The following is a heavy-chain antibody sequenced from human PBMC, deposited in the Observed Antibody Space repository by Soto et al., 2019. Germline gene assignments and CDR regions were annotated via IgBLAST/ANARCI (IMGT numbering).Heavy chain of an antibody. CDR2: PYYRSKWYN. D-gene: IGHD3-10*01. V-gene: IGHV6-1*01. J-gene: IGHJ6*03. CDR1: WDSVSSNSAA. Sequence: QVQLQQSGPGLVKPSQTLSLTCAISWDSVSSNSAAWHWIRQSPSRGLEGLGRPYYRSKWYNDYQVTVKSRITIHPATSKFQGSLQLNSVPPEDTAVYYCARDRGGGSGSYYKDAYYYYYMDVWGKGTTVTVSS. CDR3: ARDRGGGSGSYYKDAYYYYYMDV.